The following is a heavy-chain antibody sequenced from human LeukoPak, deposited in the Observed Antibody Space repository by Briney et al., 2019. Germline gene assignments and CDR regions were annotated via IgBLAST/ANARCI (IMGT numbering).Heavy chain of an antibody. CDR2: ISFDGSNK. D-gene: IGHD3-3*01. J-gene: IGHJ4*02. Sequence: GRSLRLSRAASGFTFSSYAMHWVRQAPGTGLEWVAVISFDGSNKYYADSVKGRFTISRDNSKNTLYLQMNSLRAEDTAVYYCARVQLRFLEWFYFDYWGQGTLVTVSS. V-gene: IGHV3-30-3*01. CDR3: ARVQLRFLEWFYFDY. CDR1: GFTFSSYA.